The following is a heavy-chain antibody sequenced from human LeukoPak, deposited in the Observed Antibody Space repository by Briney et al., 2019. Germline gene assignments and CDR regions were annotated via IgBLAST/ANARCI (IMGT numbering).Heavy chain of an antibody. CDR3: ARDEGNY. Sequence: SVKLSCTASRGPFSSYAISWVRQAPGQGLEWMGGIITMFGTANDAQKFQRRVTITADKSTSTAYMELRSLVSDDTAVYYCARDEGNYWGQGTLVTVSS. CDR2: IITMFGTA. D-gene: IGHD6-13*01. J-gene: IGHJ4*02. CDR1: RGPFSSYA. V-gene: IGHV1-69*06.